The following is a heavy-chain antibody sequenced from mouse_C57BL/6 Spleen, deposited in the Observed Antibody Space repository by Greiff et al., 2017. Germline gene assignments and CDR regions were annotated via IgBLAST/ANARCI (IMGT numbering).Heavy chain of an antibody. D-gene: IGHD1-1*01. J-gene: IGHJ1*03. V-gene: IGHV5-9*01. CDR3: ARHQGVYYGSSYWDFDV. CDR2: ISGGGGNT. Sequence: EVMLVESGGGLVKPGGSLKLSCAASGFTFSSYTMSWVRQTPEKRLEWVATISGGGGNTYYPDSVKGRFTISRDNAKNTLYLQMSRLRSDDTALYYCARHQGVYYGSSYWDFDVGGTGTTVTGSP. CDR1: GFTFSSYT.